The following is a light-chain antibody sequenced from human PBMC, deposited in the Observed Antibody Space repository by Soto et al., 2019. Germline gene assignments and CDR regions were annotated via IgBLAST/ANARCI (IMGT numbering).Light chain of an antibody. Sequence: QSVMTQPASVAGSTGQSIAISCTGKSSDIGGYNYVSWFQQHPGKAPKLMISDVSNRPSGVSNRFSGSKSGNTASLTISGLQAEDEADYYCSSYTSGSTFYVFGTGTKVTVL. V-gene: IGLV2-14*01. CDR3: SSYTSGSTFYV. CDR2: DVS. CDR1: SSDIGGYNY. J-gene: IGLJ1*01.